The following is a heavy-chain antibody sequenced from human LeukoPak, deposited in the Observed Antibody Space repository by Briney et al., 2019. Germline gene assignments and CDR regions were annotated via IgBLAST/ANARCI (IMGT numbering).Heavy chain of an antibody. V-gene: IGHV4-39*07. CDR3: ARAGILSTGDYFDP. D-gene: IGHD5/OR15-5a*01. Sequence: PSETLSLTCIVSGGSITDGTFYWGWTRQSPGKGLEWIGTIHHSRSTFYNPSLQSQVTISVDTSKNQFSLKLSSVTAADTAVYYCARAGILSTGDYFDPWGQGTLVTVSS. J-gene: IGHJ5*02. CDR1: GGSITDGTFY. CDR2: IHHSRST.